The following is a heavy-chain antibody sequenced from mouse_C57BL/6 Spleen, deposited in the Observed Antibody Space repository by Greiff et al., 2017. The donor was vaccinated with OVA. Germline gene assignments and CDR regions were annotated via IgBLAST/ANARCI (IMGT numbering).Heavy chain of an antibody. CDR1: GFTFSDYG. V-gene: IGHV5-17*01. Sequence: EVKVVESGGGLVKPGGSLKLSCAASGFTFSDYGMHWVRQAPEKGLEWVAYISSGSSSISYADTVKGRFTISRDNAKNTLFLQMNRLRSEDTAMYYGATVSSKYDCDYWGQGTTLTVSS. CDR3: ATVSSKYDCDY. D-gene: IGHD1-1*01. CDR2: ISSGSSSI. J-gene: IGHJ2*01.